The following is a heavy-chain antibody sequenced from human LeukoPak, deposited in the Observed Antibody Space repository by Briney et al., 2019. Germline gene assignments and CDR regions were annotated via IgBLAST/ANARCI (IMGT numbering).Heavy chain of an antibody. CDR3: ARIAMVAATQWFDP. D-gene: IGHD2-15*01. CDR2: IYTSGST. V-gene: IGHV4-61*02. J-gene: IGHJ5*02. CDR1: GGSISSGSYY. Sequence: SETLSLTCTVSGGSISSGSYYWSWIRQPAGKGLEWSGRIYTSGSTNYNPSLKSRVTISVDTSKNQFSLKLSSVTAADTAVYYCARIAMVAATQWFDPWGQGTLVTVSS.